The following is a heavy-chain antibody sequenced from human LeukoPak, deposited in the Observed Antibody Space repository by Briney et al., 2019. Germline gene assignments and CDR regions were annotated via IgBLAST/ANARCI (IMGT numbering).Heavy chain of an antibody. CDR3: AKAHTVTTLYWFDP. D-gene: IGHD4-17*01. V-gene: IGHV3-30*18. CDR1: GFTFSSYA. J-gene: IGHJ5*02. Sequence: PGRSLRLSCAASGFTFSSYAMHWVRQAPGKGLEWVAVISYDGSNQYYADSVKGRFTISRDNSKNTLYLQTNSLRGADTAVYYCAKAHTVTTLYWFDPWGQGTLVTVSS. CDR2: ISYDGSNQ.